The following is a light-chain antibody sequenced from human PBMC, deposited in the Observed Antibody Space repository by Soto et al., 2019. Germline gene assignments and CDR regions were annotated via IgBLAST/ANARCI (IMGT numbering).Light chain of an antibody. CDR3: TSYTSSITYV. CDR1: SSDVGGYNY. Sequence: QSALTQPASVSGSPGQSITISCTGTSSDVGGYNYVSWYQQHPGKAPKLMIYDVSNRPSGVSSRFSGSKSGNTASLTTSGLQAEDEADYYCTSYTSSITYVFGTGTKVTVL. V-gene: IGLV2-14*01. CDR2: DVS. J-gene: IGLJ1*01.